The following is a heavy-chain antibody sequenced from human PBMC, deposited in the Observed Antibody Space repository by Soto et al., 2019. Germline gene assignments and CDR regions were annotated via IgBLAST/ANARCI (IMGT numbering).Heavy chain of an antibody. J-gene: IGHJ6*03. D-gene: IGHD3-10*01. CDR1: GYTFTGYY. Sequence: ASVKVSCKASGYTFTGYYMHWVRQAPGQGLEWMGWINPNSGGTNYAQKFQGWVTMTRDTSISTAYMELSRLRSDDTAVYYCARSGGGPFPECMDVWGKGTTVTVSS. V-gene: IGHV1-2*04. CDR3: ARSGGGPFPECMDV. CDR2: INPNSGGT.